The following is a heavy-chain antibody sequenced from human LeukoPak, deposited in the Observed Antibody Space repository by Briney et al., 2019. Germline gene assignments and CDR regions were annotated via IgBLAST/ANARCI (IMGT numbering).Heavy chain of an antibody. CDR2: ITYDGSNK. D-gene: IGHD3-3*01. CDR1: GFTFSTYA. CDR3: SNTISYYDFWSGYYR. J-gene: IGHJ4*02. Sequence: GTSLRLSCAASGFTFSTYAMHWVRQAPGKGLEWVAFITYDGSNKDYADSVKGRFTISRDNSKNTLYLQMNSLRAEDTAVYYWSNTISYYDFWSGYYRWGQGTLVTVSS. V-gene: IGHV3-30*04.